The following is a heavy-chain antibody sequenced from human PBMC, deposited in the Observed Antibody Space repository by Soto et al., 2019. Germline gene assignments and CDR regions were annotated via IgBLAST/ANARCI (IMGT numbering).Heavy chain of an antibody. Sequence: SETLSLTCAVYGGSFSGYYWSWLRQPPGKGLEWIGEINHSGSPNYNPSLKSRVTISVDTSKNQFSLKMTSVTAADTAVYYCATANWSHHYFDPWGQGTLVTVS. CDR1: GGSFSGYY. D-gene: IGHD1-1*01. J-gene: IGHJ5*02. V-gene: IGHV4-34*01. CDR2: INHSGSP. CDR3: ATANWSHHYFDP.